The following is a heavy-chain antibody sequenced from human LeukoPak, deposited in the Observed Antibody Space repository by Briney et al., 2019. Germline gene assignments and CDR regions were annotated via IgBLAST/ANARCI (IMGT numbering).Heavy chain of an antibody. J-gene: IGHJ5*02. CDR3: AKGCRSANCDEGRWFDP. Sequence: PAGSLRLSCAASGYMFSSYAMSWGSQAPGKGLEWGSRSSGGGSNTYFDDSVKGRFSVVRGNSKNTLYLQMNSLRAEDTVTYYCAKGCRSANCDEGRWFDPWGQGTLVIVSS. CDR1: GYMFSSYA. D-gene: IGHD2-2*01. V-gene: IGHV3-23*01. CDR2: SSGGGSNT.